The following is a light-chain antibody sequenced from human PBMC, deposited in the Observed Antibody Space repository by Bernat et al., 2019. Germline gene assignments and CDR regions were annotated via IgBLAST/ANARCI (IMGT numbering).Light chain of an antibody. CDR1: QVSGTY. Sequence: DVQLTQSPSFLSASVGDRVDITCRASQVSGTYLAWYQKKPGKAPKLLIYGASTLQNGVPSRFSGSGSGTEFTLTIASLQPEDGATYFCQQLDRFPITFDQGTQLEIK. J-gene: IGKJ5*01. CDR2: GAS. CDR3: QQLDRFPIT. V-gene: IGKV1-9*01.